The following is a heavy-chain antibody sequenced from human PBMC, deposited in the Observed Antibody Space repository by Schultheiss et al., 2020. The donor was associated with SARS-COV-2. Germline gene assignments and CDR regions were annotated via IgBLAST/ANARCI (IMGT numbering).Heavy chain of an antibody. CDR2: IRSKANSYAT. D-gene: IGHD2-15*01. V-gene: IGHV3-73*01. CDR1: GFTFSSYA. CDR3: ARDEWVGENNWFDP. Sequence: GESLKISCAASGFTFSSYAMSWVRQAPGKGLEWVGRIRSKANSYATAYAASVKGRFTISRDDSKNTAYLQMNSLKTEDTAVYYCARDEWVGENNWFDPWGQGTLVTVSS. J-gene: IGHJ5*02.